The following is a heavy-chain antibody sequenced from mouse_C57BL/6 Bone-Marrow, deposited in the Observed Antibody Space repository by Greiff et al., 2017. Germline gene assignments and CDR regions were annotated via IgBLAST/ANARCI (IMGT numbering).Heavy chain of an antibody. CDR3: ARRGYAMDY. CDR1: GFTFSDYG. Sequence: EVQRVESGGGLVQPGGSLKLSCAASGFTFSDYGMAWVRQAPRKGPEWVAFISNLAYSIYYADTVMGRFTISRENAKNTLYLEMSSLRSEDTAMYYCARRGYAMDYWGQGTSVTVSS. V-gene: IGHV5-15*01. J-gene: IGHJ4*01. CDR2: ISNLAYSI.